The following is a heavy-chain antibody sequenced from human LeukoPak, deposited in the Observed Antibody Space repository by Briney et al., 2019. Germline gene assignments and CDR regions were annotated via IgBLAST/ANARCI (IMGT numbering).Heavy chain of an antibody. Sequence: GGSLRLSCAASGFTFSSYAMSWVRQAPGKGLEWVSRINSDGSSTSYADSVKGRFTISRDNAKNTLYLQMNSLRAEDTAVYYCARGAAAAGRNWFDPWGQGTLVTVSS. CDR3: ARGAAAAGRNWFDP. V-gene: IGHV3-74*01. CDR2: INSDGSST. J-gene: IGHJ5*02. CDR1: GFTFSSYA. D-gene: IGHD6-13*01.